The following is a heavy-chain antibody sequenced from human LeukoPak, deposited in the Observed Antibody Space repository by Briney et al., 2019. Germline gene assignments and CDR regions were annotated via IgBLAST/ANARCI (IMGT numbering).Heavy chain of an antibody. J-gene: IGHJ4*02. CDR2: IYYSGST. CDR3: ARVNLDDGTFDY. Sequence: SETLSLTCTVSGGSISSYYWSWIRQPPGKGLEWIGYIYYSGSTNYNPSLKSRVTISVDTSKSQFSLKLSSVTAADTAVYYCARVNLDDGTFDYWGQGTLVTVSS. D-gene: IGHD1-1*01. V-gene: IGHV4-59*01. CDR1: GGSISSYY.